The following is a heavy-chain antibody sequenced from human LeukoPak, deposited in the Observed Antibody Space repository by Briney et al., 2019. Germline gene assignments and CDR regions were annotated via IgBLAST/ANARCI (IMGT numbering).Heavy chain of an antibody. J-gene: IGHJ6*02. V-gene: IGHV3-66*01. Sequence: GGSLRLSCAASGFTVSSNYMSWVRQAPGKGLEWVSVIYSGGSTYYADSVKGRFTISRDNSKNTLYLQMNSLRAEDTAVYYCASLDDYYYGMDVWGQGTTVTASS. CDR2: IYSGGST. CDR1: GFTVSSNY. CDR3: ASLDDYYYGMDV.